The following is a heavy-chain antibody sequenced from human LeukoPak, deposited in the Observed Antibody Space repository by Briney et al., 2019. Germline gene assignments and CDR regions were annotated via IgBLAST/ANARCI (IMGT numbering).Heavy chain of an antibody. Sequence: PETLSLTCTVSGGSISSSSYYWGWIRQPPGKGLEWIGSIYYSGSTYYNPSLKSRVTISVDTSKNQFSLKLSSVTAADTAVYYCARADYSSTWSHDYYYMDVWGKGTTVTVSS. V-gene: IGHV4-39*07. CDR1: GGSISSSSYY. D-gene: IGHD6-13*01. CDR3: ARADYSSTWSHDYYYMDV. J-gene: IGHJ6*03. CDR2: IYYSGST.